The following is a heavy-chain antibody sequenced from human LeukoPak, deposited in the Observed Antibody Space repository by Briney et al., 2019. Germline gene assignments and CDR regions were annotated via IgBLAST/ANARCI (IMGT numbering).Heavy chain of an antibody. D-gene: IGHD6-13*01. V-gene: IGHV4-39*01. J-gene: IGHJ5*02. Sequence: PSDTLSLTCTVSGGSISSSSYYWGWIRQPPGKGLEWIGSVHYSGRTYYNLSLKSRVTISVDTSKNQFSLKLRSVTAADTAVYYCASPGYTSSTWFDPWGQGTLVTVSS. CDR2: VHYSGRT. CDR1: GGSISSSSYY. CDR3: ASPGYTSSTWFDP.